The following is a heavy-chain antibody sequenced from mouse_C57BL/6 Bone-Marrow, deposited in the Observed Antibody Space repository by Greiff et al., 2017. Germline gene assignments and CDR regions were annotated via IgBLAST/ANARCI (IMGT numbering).Heavy chain of an antibody. CDR3: ARDYDGYFDY. CDR2: IYPRSGNT. Sequence: VMLVESGAELARPGASVKLSCKASGYTFTSYGISWVKQRTGQGLEWIGEIYPRSGNTYYNEKFKGKATLTADKSPSTAYMELRSLTSEDSAVYFCARDYDGYFDYWGQGTTLTVSS. D-gene: IGHD2-3*01. V-gene: IGHV1-81*01. J-gene: IGHJ2*01. CDR1: GYTFTSYG.